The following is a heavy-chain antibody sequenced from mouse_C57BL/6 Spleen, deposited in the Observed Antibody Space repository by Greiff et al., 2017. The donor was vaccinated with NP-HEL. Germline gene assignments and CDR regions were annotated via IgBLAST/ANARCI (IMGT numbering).Heavy chain of an antibody. V-gene: IGHV1-82*01. CDR2: IYPGDGDT. J-gene: IGHJ4*01. CDR1: GYAFSSSW. CDR3: AREALRYGYAMDY. Sequence: VKLVESGPELVKPGASVKISCKASGYAFSSSWMNWVKQRPGKGLEWIGRIYPGDGDTNYNGKFKGKATLTADKSSSTAYMQLSSLTSEDSAVHFCAREALRYGYAMDYWGQGTSVTVSS. D-gene: IGHD2-14*01.